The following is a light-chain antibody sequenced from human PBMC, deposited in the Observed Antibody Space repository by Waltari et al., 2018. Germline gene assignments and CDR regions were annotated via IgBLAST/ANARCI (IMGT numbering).Light chain of an antibody. CDR2: RAS. J-gene: IGKJ1*01. CDR1: QSIGTS. V-gene: IGKV3-15*01. CDR3: QQYNNWPPGT. Sequence: TVVTQSPATLSMSPGERATLSCRTSQSIGTSLAWYQQRPGQAPRLLLYRASTRATGIPDRFSGSGSETAFTLTISSLQSEDIAVYYCQQYNNWPPGTFGQGTKVEI.